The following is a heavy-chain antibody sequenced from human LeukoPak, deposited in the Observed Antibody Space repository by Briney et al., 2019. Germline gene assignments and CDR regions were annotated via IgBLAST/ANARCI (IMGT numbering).Heavy chain of an antibody. V-gene: IGHV3-23*01. J-gene: IGHJ4*02. CDR1: GFTFNNYA. CDR2: ISGSSERT. CDR3: AKDFWSGGVRGVTDY. D-gene: IGHD3-10*01. Sequence: TGGSLRLSCTASGFTFNNYAMSWVRQAPGKGLEWVSGISGSSERTYFAESVKGRFHISRDNSKNTLYLQMNSLRAEDTAVYYCAKDFWSGGVRGVTDYWGQGTLVTVSS.